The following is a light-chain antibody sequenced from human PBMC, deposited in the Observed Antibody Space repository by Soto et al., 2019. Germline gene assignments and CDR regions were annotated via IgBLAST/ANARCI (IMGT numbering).Light chain of an antibody. CDR3: QKYGSSFT. CDR1: QSVSSNY. V-gene: IGKV3-20*01. J-gene: IGKJ3*01. CDR2: GAS. Sequence: IVLTQSPGTLSLSPGERATLSCRASQSVSSNYLAWYQHKPGQGPRLLIYGASSRATGIPDRFSGSGSGTDFTFTISRLEPEDFALYYCQKYGSSFTFGPGTKVDIK.